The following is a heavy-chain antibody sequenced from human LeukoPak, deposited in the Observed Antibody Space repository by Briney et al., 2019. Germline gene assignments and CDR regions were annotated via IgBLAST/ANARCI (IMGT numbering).Heavy chain of an antibody. CDR2: ISGSGGST. J-gene: IGHJ4*02. V-gene: IGHV3-23*01. CDR3: AKDPNGGKVVPAAFFDY. D-gene: IGHD2-2*01. CDR1: GFTFSSYA. Sequence: GGSLRLSCAASGFTFSSYAMGWVRQAPGKGLEWVSAISGSGGSTYYADSVKGPFTISRDNSKNTLYLQMNSLRAEDTAVYYCAKDPNGGKVVPAAFFDYWGQGTLVTVSS.